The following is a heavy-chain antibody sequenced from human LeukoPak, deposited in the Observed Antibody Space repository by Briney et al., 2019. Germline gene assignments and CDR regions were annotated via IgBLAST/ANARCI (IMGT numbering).Heavy chain of an antibody. CDR3: ARDLVVAGTGFGY. D-gene: IGHD6-19*01. V-gene: IGHV3-20*04. J-gene: IGHJ4*02. CDR1: GFTFDNYG. CDR2: INWKGGTT. Sequence: PGGSLRLSCAASGFTFDNYGMSWVRHAPGKGREWVSGINWKGGTTGYVDSVKGRFTISRDNAKKSLYLQMNSLRAEDTALYYCARDLVVAGTGFGYWGQGTLVTVSS.